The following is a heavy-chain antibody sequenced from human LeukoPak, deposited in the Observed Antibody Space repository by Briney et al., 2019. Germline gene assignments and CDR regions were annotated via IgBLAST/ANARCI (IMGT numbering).Heavy chain of an antibody. CDR1: GGSFSGYY. CDR2: INHSGST. D-gene: IGHD6-13*01. Sequence: KPSETLSLTCAVYGGSFSGYYWSWIRQPPGKELEWIGEINHSGSTNYNPSLKSRVTISVDTSKNQFSLKLSSVTAADTAVYYCASLPIAAAGGWFDPWGQGTLVTVSS. V-gene: IGHV4-34*01. J-gene: IGHJ5*02. CDR3: ASLPIAAAGGWFDP.